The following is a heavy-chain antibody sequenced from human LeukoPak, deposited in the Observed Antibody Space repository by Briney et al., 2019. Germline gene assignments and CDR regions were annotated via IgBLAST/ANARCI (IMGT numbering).Heavy chain of an antibody. CDR2: ISSSSSYI. CDR3: ARARTSVTDFDY. J-gene: IGHJ4*02. V-gene: IGHV3-21*01. CDR1: GFTFSSYS. D-gene: IGHD4-17*01. Sequence: GGSLRLSCAASGFTFSSYSMTWVRQAPGKGLEWVSSISSSSSYIYYTDSVKGRFTISRDNAKNSLYLQMNSLRAEDTAVYYCARARTSVTDFDYRGQGTLVTVSS.